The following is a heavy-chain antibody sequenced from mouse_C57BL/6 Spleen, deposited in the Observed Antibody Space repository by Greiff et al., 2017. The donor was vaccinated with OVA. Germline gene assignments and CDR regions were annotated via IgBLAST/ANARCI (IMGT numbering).Heavy chain of an antibody. V-gene: IGHV1-53*01. Sequence: QVQLKESGTELVKPGASVKLSCKASGYTFTSYWMHWVKQRPGQGLEWIGNINPSNGGTNYNEKFKSKATLTVDKSSSTAYMQLSSLTSEDSAVYYCARGAMVTPAWFAYWGQGTLVTVSA. CDR3: ARGAMVTPAWFAY. CDR1: GYTFTSYW. CDR2: INPSNGGT. J-gene: IGHJ3*01. D-gene: IGHD2-2*01.